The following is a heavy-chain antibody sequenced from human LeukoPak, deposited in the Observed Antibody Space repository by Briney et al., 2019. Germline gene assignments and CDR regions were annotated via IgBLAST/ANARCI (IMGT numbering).Heavy chain of an antibody. Sequence: PGGSLRLSCAASGFTFSDYYMSWIRQAPGKGLEWVALISDDGSKNYYADSVKGRFTISRDNSKNTLYLQMNSLRAEDTAVYYCARDRGLRSIAAAGTLGYWGQGTLVTVSS. CDR1: GFTFSDYY. CDR2: ISDDGSKN. D-gene: IGHD6-13*01. J-gene: IGHJ4*02. V-gene: IGHV3-30-3*01. CDR3: ARDRGLRSIAAAGTLGY.